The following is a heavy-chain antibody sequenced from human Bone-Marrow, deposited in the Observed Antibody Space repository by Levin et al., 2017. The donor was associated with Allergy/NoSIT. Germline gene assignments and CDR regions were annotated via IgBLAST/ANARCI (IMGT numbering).Heavy chain of an antibody. J-gene: IGHJ4*02. Sequence: SCIASGFDFSNYGMHWVRQAPGKGLEWVAVISFDSGDKHYADSVKGRFTISRDNSKNMLYLQMNCLSGEDTAVYYCAKQETESYFEYWGQGILVTVSS. CDR1: GFDFSNYG. V-gene: IGHV3-30*18. CDR2: ISFDSGDK. CDR3: AKQETESYFEY.